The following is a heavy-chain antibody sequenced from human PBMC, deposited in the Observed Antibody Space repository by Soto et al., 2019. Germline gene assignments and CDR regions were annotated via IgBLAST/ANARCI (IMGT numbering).Heavy chain of an antibody. Sequence: QVQLVQSGAEVKKPGASVKVSCKASGYTFTSYGISWVRQAPGQGLEWMGWISAYNGNTKYAQNRQGRXTXTXXTSTSTAYMELRSLRSDATAVYYGARDAAIGMNDYWGQGTLVTVSS. CDR1: GYTFTSYG. CDR3: ARDAAIGMNDY. V-gene: IGHV1-18*01. J-gene: IGHJ4*02. CDR2: ISAYNGNT. D-gene: IGHD1-20*01.